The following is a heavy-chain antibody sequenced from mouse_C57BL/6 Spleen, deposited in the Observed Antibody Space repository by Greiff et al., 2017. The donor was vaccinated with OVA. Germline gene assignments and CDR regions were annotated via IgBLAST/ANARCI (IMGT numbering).Heavy chain of an antibody. V-gene: IGHV1-81*01. D-gene: IGHD1-1*01. CDR1: GYTFTSYG. CDR2: IYPRSGNT. CDR3: ARGFITTVVATD. Sequence: QVQLQQSGAELARPGASVKLSCKASGYTFTSYGISWVKQRTGQGLEWIGEIYPRSGNTYYNEKFKGKATLTADKSSSTAYMELRSLTSEDSAVYFCARGFITTVVATDWGQGTTLTVSS. J-gene: IGHJ2*01.